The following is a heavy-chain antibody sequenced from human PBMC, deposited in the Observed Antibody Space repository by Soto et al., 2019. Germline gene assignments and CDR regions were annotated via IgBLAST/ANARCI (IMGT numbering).Heavy chain of an antibody. CDR3: AKDSPLSGRYQDLDY. J-gene: IGHJ4*02. V-gene: IGHV3-23*01. CDR2: LTPGGETT. Sequence: GGSLRLSCTTSGFSFADYAMSWFRLAPGKGLEWVSALTPGGETTHYMDSVRGRFTISRDNAKNTLYLEINSLTAADTAVYYCAKDSPLSGRYQDLDYWGQGTLVTVS. CDR1: GFSFADYA. D-gene: IGHD1-26*01.